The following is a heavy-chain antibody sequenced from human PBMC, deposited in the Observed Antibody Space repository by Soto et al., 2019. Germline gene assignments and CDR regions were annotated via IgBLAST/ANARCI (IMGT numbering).Heavy chain of an antibody. CDR2: IYPGDSDT. CDR1: GYTFTNSW. D-gene: IGHD3-3*01. CDR3: ARGGAYYDFWSGPGGPFDP. Sequence: GESLKISCQGSGYTFTNSWIGWVRQKPGKGLEWMGVIYPGDSDTLYNPSFQGQVTISADKSINTAYLQWNSLKASDTAVYYCARGGAYYDFWSGPGGPFDPWGQGTLVTVSS. V-gene: IGHV5-51*01. J-gene: IGHJ5*02.